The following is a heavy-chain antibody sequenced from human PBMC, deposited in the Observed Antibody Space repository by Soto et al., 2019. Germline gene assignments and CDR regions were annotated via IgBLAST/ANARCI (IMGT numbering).Heavy chain of an antibody. J-gene: IGHJ6*02. CDR1: GGSISSGGYY. D-gene: IGHD6-6*01. Sequence: QVQLQESGPGLVKPSQTLSLTCTVSGGSISSGGYYLTWIRQHPGKGLEWIGYNYYSGITYYNPSLKSRVNMSLDTSKNQFSLELGSVTAADTAVYYCARGSSIAGLYYGMDVWGQGTTVTVSS. V-gene: IGHV4-31*03. CDR3: ARGSSIAGLYYGMDV. CDR2: NYYSGIT.